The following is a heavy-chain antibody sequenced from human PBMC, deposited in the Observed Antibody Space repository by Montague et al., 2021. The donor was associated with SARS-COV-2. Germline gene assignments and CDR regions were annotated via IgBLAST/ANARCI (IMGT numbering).Heavy chain of an antibody. CDR2: ISYTGNT. D-gene: IGHD3-22*01. CDR1: GGSITNNLDY. V-gene: IGHV4-39*02. Sequence: SETLSLTCTVSGGSITNNLDYWAWIRQPPGKGLEWIGSISYTGNTYYNPSLKSRVTISVVTSKNHFTLKLSSVTAAETAVYYCARLKRYFDSSGSPSAFDFWGQGTKVTVSS. CDR3: ARLKRYFDSSGSPSAFDF. J-gene: IGHJ3*01.